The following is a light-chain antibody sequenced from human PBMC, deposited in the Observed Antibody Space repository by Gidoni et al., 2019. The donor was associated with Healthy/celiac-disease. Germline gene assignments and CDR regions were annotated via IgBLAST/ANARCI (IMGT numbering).Light chain of an antibody. V-gene: IGKV3-11*01. CDR1: QSVSSY. J-gene: IGKJ2*01. Sequence: EIVLTQSPGTLSLSPGERATLSCRASQSVSSYLAWYQQKPGQAPRLLIYDASNRATGIPARFSGSGSGTDFTLTISSLEPEDFAVYYCQQRSNWPRTFXXXTKLEIK. CDR3: QQRSNWPRT. CDR2: DAS.